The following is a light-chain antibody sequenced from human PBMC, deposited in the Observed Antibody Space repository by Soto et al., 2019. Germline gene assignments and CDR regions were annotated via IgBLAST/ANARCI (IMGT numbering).Light chain of an antibody. CDR2: LEGSGSY. V-gene: IGLV4-60*02. CDR1: SGHSRNI. J-gene: IGLJ2*01. Sequence: QSVLTQSSSASASLGSSVKLTCTLSSGHSRNIIAWHQQQPGKAPRYLMKLEGSGSYSKGSGVPDRFSGSSSGAHRYLTISYLQFEDEADYYCETWDSNTRVFGGGTKLTVL. CDR3: ETWDSNTRV.